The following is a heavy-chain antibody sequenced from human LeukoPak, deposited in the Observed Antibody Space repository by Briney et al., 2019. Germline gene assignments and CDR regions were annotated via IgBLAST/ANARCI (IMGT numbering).Heavy chain of an antibody. CDR1: GFTFNNAW. CDR2: IKSKTNDETT. CDR3: TAGTGYSDHDY. Sequence: GGSLRLSCAASGFTFNNAWMSWVRQAPGKGLEWVGRIKSKTNDETTDYAAPVKGRFTISRDDSKNTLYLQMNSLKTEDTAVYYCTAGTGYSDHDYWGQGTLVTASS. D-gene: IGHD5-12*01. V-gene: IGHV3-15*01. J-gene: IGHJ4*02.